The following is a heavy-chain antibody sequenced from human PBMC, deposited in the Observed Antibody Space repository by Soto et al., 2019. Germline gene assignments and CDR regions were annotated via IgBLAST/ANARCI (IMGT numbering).Heavy chain of an antibody. D-gene: IGHD3-3*01. J-gene: IGHJ6*02. CDR2: IIPIFGTA. CDR3: ARGVVISDYYYYYGMDV. V-gene: IGHV1-69*13. CDR1: GGTFSSYA. Sequence: SVKVSCKASGGTFSSYAISWVRQAPGQGLEWMGGIIPIFGTANYAQKFQGRVTITADESTSTAYMEPSSLRSEDTAVYYCARGVVISDYYYYYGMDVWGQGTTVTVSS.